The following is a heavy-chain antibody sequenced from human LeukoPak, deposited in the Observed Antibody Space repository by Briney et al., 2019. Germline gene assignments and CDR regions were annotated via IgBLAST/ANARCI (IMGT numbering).Heavy chain of an antibody. V-gene: IGHV4-34*01. D-gene: IGHD3/OR15-3a*01. J-gene: IGHJ4*02. CDR2: INHSGTT. Sequence: SETLSLTCAVYGGSFSGYYWSWIRQPPGKRLEWIGEINHSGTTNYNPSLKSRVTISVDTSKNQFSLKLSSVTAADTAVYYCARGGLSDSFDYWGQGTLVTVSS. CDR3: ARGGLSDSFDY. CDR1: GGSFSGYY.